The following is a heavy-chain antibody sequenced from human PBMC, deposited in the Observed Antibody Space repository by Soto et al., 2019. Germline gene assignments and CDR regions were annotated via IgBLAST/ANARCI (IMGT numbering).Heavy chain of an antibody. Sequence: PGGSLRLSCAASGFTFRSYSMNWVRQAPGKGLEWVSYISSSSSTIYYADSVKGRFTISRDDADNSLYLQMNSLRVEDTAVYYCARDRLARGIPVAGRIDYWGQGALVTVSS. V-gene: IGHV3-48*04. CDR3: ARDRLARGIPVAGRIDY. CDR2: ISSSSSTI. CDR1: GFTFRSYS. J-gene: IGHJ4*02. D-gene: IGHD6-19*01.